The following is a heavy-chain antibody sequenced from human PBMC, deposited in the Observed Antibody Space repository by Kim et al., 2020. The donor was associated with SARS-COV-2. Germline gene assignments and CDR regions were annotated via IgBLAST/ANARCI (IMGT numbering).Heavy chain of an antibody. V-gene: IGHV3-23*01. J-gene: IGHJ6*02. CDR2: ISGSGGST. CDR3: AKNAQFRVNNYVWGGYYYYGMDV. D-gene: IGHD3-16*01. CDR1: GFTFSSYA. Sequence: GGSLRLSCAASGFTFSSYAMSWVRQAPGKGLEWVSAISGSGGSTYYADSVKGRFTISRDNSKNTLYLQMNSLRAEDTAVYYCAKNAQFRVNNYVWGGYYYYGMDVWGQGTTVTVSS.